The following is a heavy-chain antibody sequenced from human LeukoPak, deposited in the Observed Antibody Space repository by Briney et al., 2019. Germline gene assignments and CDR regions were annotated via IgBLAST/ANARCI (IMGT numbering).Heavy chain of an antibody. CDR1: GFTFSSYW. CDR3: ARSDY. Sequence: GGSLRLSCAASGFTFSSYWTSWVRQAPGKGLEWVANIKQDGSEKYYVDSVKGRFTISGDNAKNSLYLQMNSLRAEDTAVYYCARSDYWGQGTLVTVSS. CDR2: IKQDGSEK. V-gene: IGHV3-7*01. J-gene: IGHJ4*02.